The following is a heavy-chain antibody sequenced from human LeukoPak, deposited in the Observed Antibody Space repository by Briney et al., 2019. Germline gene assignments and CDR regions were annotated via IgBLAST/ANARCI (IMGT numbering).Heavy chain of an antibody. J-gene: IGHJ4*02. Sequence: GGSLRLSCAVSGFTFNTFWMSWVRQAPGKGPEWVANIKQDDSEEYYADSVKGRFTISRDNSKNSLYLRMNSLRADDTAVYYCAKDPRKMVRGDKPYFDYWGQGTLVTVSS. V-gene: IGHV3-7*01. CDR3: AKDPRKMVRGDKPYFDY. D-gene: IGHD3-10*01. CDR2: IKQDDSEE. CDR1: GFTFNTFW.